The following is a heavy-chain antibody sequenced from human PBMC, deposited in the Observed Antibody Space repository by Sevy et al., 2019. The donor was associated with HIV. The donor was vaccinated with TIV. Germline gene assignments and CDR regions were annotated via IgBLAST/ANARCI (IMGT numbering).Heavy chain of an antibody. CDR2: TSYDGSKK. V-gene: IGHV3-30-3*01. Sequence: GGSLRLSCAASGFTFSSYCMHWVRQAPGKGLEWVAVTSYDGSKKYYADSVKGRFTISRDNSRTTLYLEMNSLRAEDTAVYYCARDGGGYYYDSSGYYHDALDIWGLGTMVTVSS. D-gene: IGHD3-22*01. CDR3: ARDGGGYYYDSSGYYHDALDI. CDR1: GFTFSSYC. J-gene: IGHJ3*02.